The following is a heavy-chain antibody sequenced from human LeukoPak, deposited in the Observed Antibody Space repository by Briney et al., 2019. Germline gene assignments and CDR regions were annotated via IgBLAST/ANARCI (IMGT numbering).Heavy chain of an antibody. CDR1: GFTFSNHA. V-gene: IGHV3-30*18. J-gene: IGHJ6*02. D-gene: IGHD2-2*01. Sequence: GGSLRLSCVASGFTFSNHAMHWVRQAPGKGLEWVAVISYDGSNKYYADSVKGRFTISRDNSKNTLYLQMNSLRAEDTAVYYCAKSDIVVVRIYYYYGMDVWGQGTTVTVSS. CDR3: AKSDIVVVRIYYYYGMDV. CDR2: ISYDGSNK.